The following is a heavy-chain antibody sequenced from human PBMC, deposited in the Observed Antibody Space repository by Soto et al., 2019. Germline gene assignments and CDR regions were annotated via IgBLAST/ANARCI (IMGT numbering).Heavy chain of an antibody. J-gene: IGHJ6*02. CDR1: GYTFTSHY. CDR3: ATLVRGVITTRDYYYGMDV. V-gene: IGHV1-46*01. Sequence: ASVKVSCKASGYTFTSHYMHWVRQAPGQGLEWMGIINPSGGSTSYAQKFQGRVTMTRDTSTSTVYMELSSLRSEDTAVYYCATLVRGVITTRDYYYGMDVWGQGTTVTVSS. D-gene: IGHD3-10*01. CDR2: INPSGGST.